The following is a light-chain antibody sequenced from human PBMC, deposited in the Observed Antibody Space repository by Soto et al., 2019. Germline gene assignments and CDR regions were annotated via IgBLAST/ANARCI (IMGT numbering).Light chain of an antibody. CDR2: GAS. V-gene: IGKV1-12*01. J-gene: IGKJ4*01. Sequence: IQMTQSPSSVSASVGDRVTITCRAIQEIRWLIWYQQKPGKAPNLLIYGASSFQGGGPSRFSGSGSGTDFTLTISSLEPEDFATYYCQQADRLPLTFGGGTKVEI. CDR3: QQADRLPLT. CDR1: QEIRW.